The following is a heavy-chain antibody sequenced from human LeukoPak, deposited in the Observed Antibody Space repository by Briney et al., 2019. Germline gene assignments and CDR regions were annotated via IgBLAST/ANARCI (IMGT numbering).Heavy chain of an antibody. D-gene: IGHD3-9*01. V-gene: IGHV1-46*01. CDR3: ARDPSSILRYFDWLLPHFDY. CDR1: GYTFTSYY. Sequence: GASVEVSCKASGYTFTSYYMHWVRQAPGQGLEWMGIINPSGGSTSYAQKFQGRVTMTRDTSTSTVYMELSSLRSEDTAVYYCARDPSSILRYFDWLLPHFDYWGQGTLVTVSS. CDR2: INPSGGST. J-gene: IGHJ4*02.